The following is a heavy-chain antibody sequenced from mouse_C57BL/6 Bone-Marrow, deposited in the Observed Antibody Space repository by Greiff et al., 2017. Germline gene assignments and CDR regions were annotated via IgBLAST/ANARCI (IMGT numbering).Heavy chain of an antibody. V-gene: IGHV1-69*01. CDR2: IDPSDSYT. CDR1: GYTFTSYW. Sequence: VQLQQPGAELVMPGASVKLSCKASGYTFTSYWMHWVKQRPGQGLEWIGEIDPSDSYTNYNQKFKGKSTLTVDKSSSTAYMQLSSLTSEDAAVYYCARSGVGSGDVGYWGQGTTLTVSS. CDR3: ARSGVGSGDVGY. J-gene: IGHJ2*01. D-gene: IGHD3-2*02.